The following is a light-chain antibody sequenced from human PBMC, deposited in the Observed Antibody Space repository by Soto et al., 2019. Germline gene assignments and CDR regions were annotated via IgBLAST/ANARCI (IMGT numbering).Light chain of an antibody. CDR3: QQRHSWPLT. CDR1: QNIRTY. CDR2: DAS. V-gene: IGKV3-11*01. J-gene: IGKJ4*01. Sequence: IVLTQSPATLSLSPGERATLSCRAGQNIRTYLAWYQQKSGQAPRLLIHDASNRASGTPARFSGSGSGTDFTLTISRLEPEDFAVYYCQQRHSWPLTFGGGTKVDIK.